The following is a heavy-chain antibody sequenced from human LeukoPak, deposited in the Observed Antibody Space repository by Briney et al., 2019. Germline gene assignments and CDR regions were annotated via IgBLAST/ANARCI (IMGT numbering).Heavy chain of an antibody. CDR3: ARDMLLWFGESQTPDYYYGMDV. Sequence: PSETLSLTCTVSGGSISSGSYYWSWIRQPAGKGLEWIGRIYTSGSTNYNPSLKSRVTISVDTSKNQFSLKLSSVTAADTAVYYCARDMLLWFGESQTPDYYYGMDVWGQGTTVTVSS. J-gene: IGHJ6*02. CDR1: GGSISSGSYY. V-gene: IGHV4-61*02. CDR2: IYTSGST. D-gene: IGHD3-10*01.